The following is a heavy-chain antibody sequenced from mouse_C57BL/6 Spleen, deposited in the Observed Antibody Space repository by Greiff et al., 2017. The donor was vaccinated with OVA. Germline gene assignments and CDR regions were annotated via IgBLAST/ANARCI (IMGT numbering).Heavy chain of an antibody. V-gene: IGHV1-55*01. CDR3: ASHYDYDGDAMDY. Sequence: VQLQQPGAELVKPGASVKMSCKASGYTFTSYWITWVKQRPGQGLEWIGDIYPGSGSTNYNEKFKSKATLTVDTSSSTAYMQLSSLTSEDSAVYYCASHYDYDGDAMDYWGQGTSVTVSS. J-gene: IGHJ4*01. D-gene: IGHD2-4*01. CDR2: IYPGSGST. CDR1: GYTFTSYW.